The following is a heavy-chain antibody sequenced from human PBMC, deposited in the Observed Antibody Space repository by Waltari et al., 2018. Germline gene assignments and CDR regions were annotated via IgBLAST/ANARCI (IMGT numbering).Heavy chain of an antibody. J-gene: IGHJ4*02. Sequence: EVQLVESGGGLVQPGGSLRLSCAASGFTFSSSSMNWVRQAPGKGLEWVSYISSSSSTIYYADSVKGRFTISRDNAKNSLYLQMNSLRAEDTAVYYCARVVPAAFTDYWGQGTLVTVSS. V-gene: IGHV3-48*04. CDR1: GFTFSSSS. CDR3: ARVVPAAFTDY. CDR2: ISSSSSTI. D-gene: IGHD2-2*01.